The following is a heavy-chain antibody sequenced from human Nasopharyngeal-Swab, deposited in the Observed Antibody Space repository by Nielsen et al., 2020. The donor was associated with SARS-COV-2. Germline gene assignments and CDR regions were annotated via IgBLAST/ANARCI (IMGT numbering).Heavy chain of an antibody. CDR1: GYTLTELS. J-gene: IGHJ6*02. CDR2: FDPEDGET. CDR3: ATDRVRFLDFGYYCYGMDV. D-gene: IGHD3-3*01. Sequence: ASVKVSCKVSGYTLTELSMHWVRQAPGKGLEWMGGFDPEDGETIYAQKFQGRVTMTEDTSTDTAYMELSSLRSEDTAVYYCATDRVRFLDFGYYCYGMDVWGQGTTVTVSS. V-gene: IGHV1-24*01.